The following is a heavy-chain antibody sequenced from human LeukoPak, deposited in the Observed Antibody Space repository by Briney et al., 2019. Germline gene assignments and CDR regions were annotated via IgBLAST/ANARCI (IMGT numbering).Heavy chain of an antibody. CDR2: MNPNSGYT. Sequence: ASVKVSCKASGYTFTSYDINWVRQATGQGLEWMGWMNPNSGYTGYAQKFQGRVTMTRNTSISTAYMELSSLRSEDTAVYYCAREYNYGDYYYYYYGMDVWGQGTTVTVSS. CDR3: AREYNYGDYYYYYYGMDV. V-gene: IGHV1-8*01. D-gene: IGHD4-17*01. CDR1: GYTFTSYD. J-gene: IGHJ6*02.